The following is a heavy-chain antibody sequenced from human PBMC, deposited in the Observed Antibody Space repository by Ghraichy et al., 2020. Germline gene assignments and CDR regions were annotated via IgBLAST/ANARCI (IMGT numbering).Heavy chain of an antibody. CDR1: GFSFRSQW. V-gene: IGHV3-74*01. CDR3: ARGANYYDYGMDV. Sequence: GGSLRLSCAASGFSFRSQWMHWVRQAPGKGLVWVSRINGDGSSRRYADSVKGRFTISRDNAENTLYLQMNSLRVEDTAVYYCARGANYYDYGMDVWGQGTTVSVSS. CDR2: INGDGSSR. J-gene: IGHJ6*02.